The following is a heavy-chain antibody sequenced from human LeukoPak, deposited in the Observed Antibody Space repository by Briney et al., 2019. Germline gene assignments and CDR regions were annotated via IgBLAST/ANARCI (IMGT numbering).Heavy chain of an antibody. D-gene: IGHD4-17*01. V-gene: IGHV1-46*01. J-gene: IGHJ4*02. CDR2: INPSGGST. CDR3: AREPPLDYGDHEDFDY. CDR1: GYTFTSYY. Sequence: EASVKVSCKASGYTFTSYYMHWVRQAPGQGLEWMGIINPSGGSTSYAQKFQGRVTMTRDTSTSTVYMELSSLRSEDTAVYYCAREPPLDYGDHEDFDYWGQGTLVTVSS.